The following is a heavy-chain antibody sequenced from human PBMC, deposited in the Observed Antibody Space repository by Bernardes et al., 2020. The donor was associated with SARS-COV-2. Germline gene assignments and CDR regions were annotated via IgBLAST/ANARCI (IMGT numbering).Heavy chain of an antibody. J-gene: IGHJ4*02. CDR3: ARVAQVPSYFDS. V-gene: IGHV3-53*01. CDR1: GFTGSSNS. CDR2: IYRGSDDIT. D-gene: IGHD1-1*01. Sequence: GGSLRLSCEASGFTGSSNSMSWVRQAPGKGLEWVSLIYRGSDDITHYADSVKGRFTMSRDKSKKTLYLQMNSLRAEDTAVYYCARVAQVPSYFDSWGQGILVTVSS.